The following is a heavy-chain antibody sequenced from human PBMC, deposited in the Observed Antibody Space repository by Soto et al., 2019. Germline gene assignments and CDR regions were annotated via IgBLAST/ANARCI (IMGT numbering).Heavy chain of an antibody. J-gene: IGHJ6*02. V-gene: IGHV1-69*13. CDR2: IIPIFGTA. CDR3: ARDNGLEVKAAHNYYYGMDV. CDR1: GGTFSSYA. Sequence: SVKVSCKASGGTFSSYAITWVRQAPGQGLEWMGGIIPIFGTAHYAQKFRVRVTITADESTSTAYMELSSLRSEDTAVYYCARDNGLEVKAAHNYYYGMDVWGQGTTVTVSS. D-gene: IGHD2-15*01.